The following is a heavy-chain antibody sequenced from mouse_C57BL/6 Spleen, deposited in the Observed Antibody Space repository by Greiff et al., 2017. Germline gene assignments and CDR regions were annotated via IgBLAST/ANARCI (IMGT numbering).Heavy chain of an antibody. CDR2: INPSNGGT. CDR1: GYTFTSHW. D-gene: IGHD1-1*01. V-gene: IGHV1-53*01. Sequence: QVKLPQPGTELVKPGASVKLSCKASGYTFTSHWMHWVKQRPGQGLEWIGNINPSNGGTKYNEKLKSKATLTVDKSTSTAYMQLSSLTSAYTEVYNCARLGSREFYYWGQGTTLTVSS. J-gene: IGHJ2*01. CDR3: ARLGSREFYY.